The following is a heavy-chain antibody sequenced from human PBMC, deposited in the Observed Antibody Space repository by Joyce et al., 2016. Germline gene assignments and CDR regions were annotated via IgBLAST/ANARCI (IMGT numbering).Heavy chain of an antibody. J-gene: IGHJ4*02. Sequence: QVQLQESGPGLVKPSETLSLTCTVSGGSVNSGSYYWSWIRQPPGKGLGWIEYFSCSGGTNYNPSRKSRGTVSFDMSKKQFSLKLTSVTAADTAVYFCARELGEEWFKFDHWGQGILVTVAS. CDR1: GGSVNSGSYY. D-gene: IGHD3-10*01. V-gene: IGHV4-61*01. CDR3: ARELGEEWFKFDH. CDR2: FSCSGGT.